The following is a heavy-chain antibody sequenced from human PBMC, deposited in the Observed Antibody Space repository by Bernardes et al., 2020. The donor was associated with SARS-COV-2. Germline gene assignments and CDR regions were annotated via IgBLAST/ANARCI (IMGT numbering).Heavy chain of an antibody. CDR1: GCSISSSNYY. CDR3: AGSSGGIDCYSGGLRSWDYGMDV. J-gene: IGHJ6*02. D-gene: IGHD2-15*01. CDR2: IYSSGSS. V-gene: IGHV4-39*01. Sequence: SETLSLTCTVSGCSISSSNYYWGWIRQPPGTVLEWLGSIYSSGSSYYNPSLHSRVSDSVDTSKTQFSLRLSFVTAAATAVYYCAGSSGGIDCYSGGLRSWDYGMDVWGQGTTVTVSS.